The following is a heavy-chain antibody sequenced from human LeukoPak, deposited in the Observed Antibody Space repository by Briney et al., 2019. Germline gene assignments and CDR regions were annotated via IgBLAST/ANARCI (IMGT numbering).Heavy chain of an antibody. Sequence: GGSLRLSCAASGLTFDNYAMHWVRQAPGKGLEWGSAISGSGGSTYYADSVKGRFTISRDNSKNTLFLLMHSLRAEDTAVYYCAKDGFHDSSGYAAYWGQGTLVTVSS. J-gene: IGHJ4*02. CDR1: GLTFDNYA. D-gene: IGHD3-22*01. V-gene: IGHV3-23*01. CDR2: ISGSGGST. CDR3: AKDGFHDSSGYAAY.